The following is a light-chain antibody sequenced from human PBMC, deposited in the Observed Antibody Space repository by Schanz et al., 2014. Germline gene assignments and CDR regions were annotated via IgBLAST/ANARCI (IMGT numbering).Light chain of an antibody. V-gene: IGKV3-11*01. CDR1: QSVNGY. CDR2: DTS. Sequence: EIVLTQSPATLSLSPGERATLSCRTSQSVNGYLAWYQQKPGQAPRLLIYDTSNRAAGIPARFSGSGSGTDFTLTISSLQPEDFATYYCQQLNSYPYTFGQGTKLEIK. CDR3: QQLNSYPYT. J-gene: IGKJ2*01.